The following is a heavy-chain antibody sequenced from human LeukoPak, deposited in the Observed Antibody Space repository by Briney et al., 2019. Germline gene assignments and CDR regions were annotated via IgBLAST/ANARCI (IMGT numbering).Heavy chain of an antibody. J-gene: IGHJ4*02. CDR2: ISSSSSYI. Sequence: GGSLRLSCAASGFTFSSYSMNWVRQAPGKGLEWVSSISSSSSYIYYADSVKGRFTISRDNAKNSLYLQMNSLRAEDTAVYYCASSSGGWRAVAGYYFDYWGQGTLVTVSS. CDR1: GFTFSSYS. V-gene: IGHV3-21*01. CDR3: ASSSGGWRAVAGYYFDY. D-gene: IGHD6-19*01.